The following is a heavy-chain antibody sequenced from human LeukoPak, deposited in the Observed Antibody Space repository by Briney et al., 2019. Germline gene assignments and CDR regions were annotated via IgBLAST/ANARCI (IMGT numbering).Heavy chain of an antibody. V-gene: IGHV1-8*01. Sequence: ASVKVSCKASGYTFTSYDIIWVRQATGQGLEWMGWMNPNSGNTGYAQKFQGRVTMTRNTSISTAYMELSSLRSDDTAVYYCARDRGVIIPFDYWGQGTLVTVSS. J-gene: IGHJ4*02. CDR2: MNPNSGNT. D-gene: IGHD3-3*01. CDR1: GYTFTSYD. CDR3: ARDRGVIIPFDY.